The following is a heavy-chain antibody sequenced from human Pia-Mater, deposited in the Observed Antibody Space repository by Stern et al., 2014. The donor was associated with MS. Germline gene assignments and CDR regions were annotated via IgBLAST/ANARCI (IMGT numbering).Heavy chain of an antibody. V-gene: IGHV3-30*18. CDR2: ISYDGKNQ. J-gene: IGHJ4*02. Sequence: VQLVESGGGVVQPGTSLRLSCAASGFSFYTHGMHWVRQAPGKGLEWVAFISYDGKNQNYADSVRGRFTIPKDNPKKTLSLQLDSLRVEDTAVYHCAKDLSYPWSFDYWGQGTLVAVSS. CDR3: AKDLSYPWSFDY. CDR1: GFSFYTHG. D-gene: IGHD1-26*01.